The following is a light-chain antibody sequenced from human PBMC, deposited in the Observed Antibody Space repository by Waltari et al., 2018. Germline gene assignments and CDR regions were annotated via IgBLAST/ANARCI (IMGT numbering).Light chain of an antibody. CDR3: QVWHADIDPGV. J-gene: IGLJ1*01. CDR1: NIGSYR. CDR2: YDS. Sequence: SHVLTQPPSVSVAPGETASITCGGDNIGSYRVHWYQQKPGQAPVLVIFYDSDRPSGIPARFSGSNSGNTATLTITSVEAGDEASYYCQVWHADIDPGVFGTGTEVTVL. V-gene: IGLV3-21*04.